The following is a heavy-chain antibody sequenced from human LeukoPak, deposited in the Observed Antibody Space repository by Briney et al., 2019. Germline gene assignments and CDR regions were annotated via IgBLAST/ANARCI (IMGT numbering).Heavy chain of an antibody. CDR2: IYYSGST. Sequence: SETLSLTCTVSGGPISSYYWSWIRQPPGKGLEWIGYIYYSGSTNYNPSLKSRVTISVDTSKNQFSLKLSSVTAADTAVYYCARDNYDFWSGYGPYGMDVWGQGTTVTVSS. J-gene: IGHJ6*02. D-gene: IGHD3-3*01. V-gene: IGHV4-59*01. CDR1: GGPISSYY. CDR3: ARDNYDFWSGYGPYGMDV.